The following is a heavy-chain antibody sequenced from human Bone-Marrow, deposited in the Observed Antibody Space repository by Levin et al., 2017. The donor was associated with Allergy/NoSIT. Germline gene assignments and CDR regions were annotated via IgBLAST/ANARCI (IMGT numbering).Heavy chain of an antibody. CDR2: IDHSGST. J-gene: IGHJ5*01. V-gene: IGHV4-34*01. CDR3: ARGTRYYGSGSYYKWFDS. Sequence: GSLRLSCGVFGGSFSGYKWTWIRQSPGKGLEWVAEIDHSGSTHSNSSPRSRVTIYMVSARGQFSLRLRSVTAADTAVYDCARGTRYYGSGSYYKWFDSWGQGTLVSVSS. CDR1: GGSFSGYK. D-gene: IGHD3-10*01.